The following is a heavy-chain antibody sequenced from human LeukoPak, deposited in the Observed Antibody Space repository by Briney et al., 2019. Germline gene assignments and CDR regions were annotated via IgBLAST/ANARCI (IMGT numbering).Heavy chain of an antibody. CDR1: GGSISSGSYY. J-gene: IGHJ4*02. CDR3: ARWIQLWGDRGYFDY. CDR2: IYTSGST. V-gene: IGHV4-61*02. D-gene: IGHD5-18*01. Sequence: PSQTLSLTCTVSGGSISSGSYYWSWIRQPAGKGLEWIGRIYTSGSTNYNPSLKSRVTISVDTSKNQFSLKLSSVTAADTAVYYCARWIQLWGDRGYFDYWGQGTLVTVSS.